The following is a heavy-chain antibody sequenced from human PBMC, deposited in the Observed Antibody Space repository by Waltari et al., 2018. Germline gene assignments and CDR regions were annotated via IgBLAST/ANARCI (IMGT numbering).Heavy chain of an antibody. CDR2: SYYSGST. CDR3: ARVSSSWYVDY. Sequence: QVQLQESGPGLVKPSQTLSLTCTVSGGSISSGGYYWSWIRQHQGKGLEWIGYSYYSGSTYYIPYLKSRVTISVDTSKNQFSLKLSSVTAADTAVYYCARVSSSWYVDYWGQGTLVTVSS. D-gene: IGHD6-13*01. V-gene: IGHV4-31*03. CDR1: GGSISSGGYY. J-gene: IGHJ4*02.